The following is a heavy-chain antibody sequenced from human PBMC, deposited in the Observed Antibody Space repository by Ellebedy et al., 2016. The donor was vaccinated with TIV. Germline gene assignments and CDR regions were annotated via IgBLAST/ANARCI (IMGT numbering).Heavy chain of an antibody. CDR1: GGSFSGYY. V-gene: IGHV4-34*01. D-gene: IGHD6-13*01. J-gene: IGHJ4*02. Sequence: SETLSLTXAVYGGSFSGYYWSWIRQPPGKGLEWIGEINHSGSTNYNPSLKSRVTISVDTSKNQFSLKLSSVTAADTAVYYCARGPSSSWYSGFDYWGQGTLVTVSS. CDR3: ARGPSSSWYSGFDY. CDR2: INHSGST.